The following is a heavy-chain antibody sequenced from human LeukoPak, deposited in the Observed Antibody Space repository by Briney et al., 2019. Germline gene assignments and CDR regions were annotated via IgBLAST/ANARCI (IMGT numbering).Heavy chain of an antibody. Sequence: GRSLRLSCLASGFIFSSHSMHWVRQAPGKGLEWVAVIPFDGNIKYYADSVQGRFTISRDNSKNTLYLQMISLRPEDTAVYYCARDLRGPSEWGQGSLVTVSS. CDR3: ARDLRGPSE. CDR2: IPFDGNIK. D-gene: IGHD4-17*01. V-gene: IGHV3-30-3*01. CDR1: GFIFSSHS. J-gene: IGHJ4*02.